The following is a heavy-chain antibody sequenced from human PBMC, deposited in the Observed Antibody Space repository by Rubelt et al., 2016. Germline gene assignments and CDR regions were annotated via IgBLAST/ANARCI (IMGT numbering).Heavy chain of an antibody. Sequence: QVQLVQSGAEVKKPGASVKVSCKVSGYTLTELSMHWVRQAPGKGLEWMGGFDPEDGETIYAQKVQGRVTMTEETSTDTAYMELSSLRSEDTAVYYCAIYSGYGYFDYWGQGTLVTVSS. CDR1: GYTLTELS. V-gene: IGHV1-24*01. J-gene: IGHJ4*02. D-gene: IGHD5-12*01. CDR2: FDPEDGET. CDR3: AIYSGYGYFDY.